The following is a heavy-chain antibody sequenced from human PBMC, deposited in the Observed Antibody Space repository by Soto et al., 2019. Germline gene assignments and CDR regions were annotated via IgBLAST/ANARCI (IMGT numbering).Heavy chain of an antibody. J-gene: IGHJ4*02. D-gene: IGHD6-19*01. CDR1: GDSISSNNW. CDR2: IYHSGST. CDR3: ARGLSLVVAGNRLGLPDY. V-gene: IGHV4-4*02. Sequence: QVQLQESGPGLVKPSGTLSLTCTVSGDSISSNNWWNWVRQPPGKGLEWIGEIYHSGSTNYNPSHSSRRIISVDTSNNQFSLRLSSVTAADTAIYYCARGLSLVVAGNRLGLPDYWGQGTLVTVSS.